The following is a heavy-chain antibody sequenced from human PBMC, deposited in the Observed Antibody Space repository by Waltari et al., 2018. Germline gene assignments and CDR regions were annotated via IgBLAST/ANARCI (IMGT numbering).Heavy chain of an antibody. CDR3: ARGGRYFDWLLDY. V-gene: IGHV4-38-2*01. CDR1: GYSISSGYY. CDR2: IYHSGST. D-gene: IGHD3-9*01. J-gene: IGHJ4*02. Sequence: QVQLQESGPGLVKPSETLSLTCAVSGYSISSGYYWGWIRQPPGKGLEWIGSIYHSGSTYYNPSLKSRVTISVDTSKNQFSLKLSSVTAADTAVYYCARGGRYFDWLLDYWGQGTLVTVSS.